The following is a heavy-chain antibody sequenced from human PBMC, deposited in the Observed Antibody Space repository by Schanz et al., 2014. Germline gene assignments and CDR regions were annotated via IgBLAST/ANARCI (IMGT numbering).Heavy chain of an antibody. CDR2: ISPYNGNT. CDR1: GGTFSTYT. D-gene: IGHD3-10*01. Sequence: QVQLVQSGAEVKKPGSSVKVSCKASGGTFSTYTISWVRQAPGQGLEWVGWISPYNGNTNYAQKLQGRVTLTTDTSTSTAYMELRNLRSDDTAVYYCARAKRFGDMDVWGQGTTVTVSS. V-gene: IGHV1-18*01. CDR3: ARAKRFGDMDV. J-gene: IGHJ6*02.